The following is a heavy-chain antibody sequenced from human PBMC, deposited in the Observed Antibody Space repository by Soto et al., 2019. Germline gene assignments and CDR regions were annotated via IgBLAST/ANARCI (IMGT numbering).Heavy chain of an antibody. J-gene: IGHJ4*02. Sequence: GGSLRLSCAASGFTFSSYGMHWVRQAPGKGLEWVAVISYDGSNKYYADSVKGRFTISRDNSKNTLYLQMNSLRAEDTAVYYCAKDITESSSQPYWGQGTLVTVSS. CDR2: ISYDGSNK. CDR3: AKDITESSSQPY. V-gene: IGHV3-30*18. D-gene: IGHD6-13*01. CDR1: GFTFSSYG.